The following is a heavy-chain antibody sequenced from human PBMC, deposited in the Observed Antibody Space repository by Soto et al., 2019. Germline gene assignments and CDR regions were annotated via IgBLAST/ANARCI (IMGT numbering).Heavy chain of an antibody. CDR3: ARDRVIYCGGDCYPPDGDAFDF. Sequence: QVQLVQSGAEVKKPGSSVKVSCKASGGTFSSYAISWVRQAPGHGLEWMGGIIPIFGTANYAQKFQGRVTITADKSTSTAYMELSSLRSEDTAVYYCARDRVIYCGGDCYPPDGDAFDFWGQGTMVTVSS. CDR2: IIPIFGTA. CDR1: GGTFSSYA. D-gene: IGHD2-21*02. V-gene: IGHV1-69*06. J-gene: IGHJ3*01.